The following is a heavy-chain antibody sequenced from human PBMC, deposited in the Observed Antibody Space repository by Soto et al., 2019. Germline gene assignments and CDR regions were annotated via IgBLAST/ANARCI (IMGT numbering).Heavy chain of an antibody. CDR2: ISYDGDNQ. CDR1: GFTFSDYG. J-gene: IGHJ4*02. CDR3: AKDFLLRIVMVRAVHGRGYDY. V-gene: IGHV3-30*18. Sequence: QVQLVESGGGVVQPGRSLRLSCAASGFTFSDYGMHWVRQAPRNGLEWVAVISYDGDNQYYVDSVKGRFTISRDNSKNTLYLHMNSLRAEDTAVYYCAKDFLLRIVMVRAVHGRGYDYWGQGTLVTVSS. D-gene: IGHD3-10*01.